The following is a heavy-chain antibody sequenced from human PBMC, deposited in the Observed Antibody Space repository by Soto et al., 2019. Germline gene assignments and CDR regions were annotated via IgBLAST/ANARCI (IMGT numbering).Heavy chain of an antibody. V-gene: IGHV4-59*12. CDR3: ARAVASFDL. CDR1: GGPIGTDY. D-gene: IGHD5-12*01. CDR2: IYYSGNT. Sequence: PSETLSLTCTVAGGPIGTDYWNWIRQPPGRGLEWIGYIYYSGNTNYNPSLKSRVTISLDMSEKQFSLKLSSVTAADTAVYYCARAVASFDLWGQGTLVTVSS. J-gene: IGHJ4*02.